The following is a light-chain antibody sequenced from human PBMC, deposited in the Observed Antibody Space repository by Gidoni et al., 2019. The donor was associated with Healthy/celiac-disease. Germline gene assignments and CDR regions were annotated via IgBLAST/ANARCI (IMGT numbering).Light chain of an antibody. CDR3: SSYTSSSCVV. Sequence: QSALTQPASVSGSPGQSITISCTGTSRDVGGYNYVSWYQQHPGKAPKLMIYDVSNRPSGVSNRFSGSKSGNTASLTISGLQAEDEADYYCSSYTSSSCVVFGGGTKLTVL. CDR1: SRDVGGYNY. V-gene: IGLV2-14*01. CDR2: DVS. J-gene: IGLJ2*01.